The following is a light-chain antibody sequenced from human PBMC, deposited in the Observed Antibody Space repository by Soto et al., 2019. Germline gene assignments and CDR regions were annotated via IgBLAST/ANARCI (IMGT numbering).Light chain of an antibody. CDR2: EGS. J-gene: IGLJ1*01. CDR1: SSDVGSYNL. CDR3: CSYAGSSTYV. Sequence: QSVLTQPASVSGSPGRSITISCTGTSSDVGSYNLVSWYQQHPGKAPKLMIYEGSKRPSGVSNRFSGSKSGSTASLTISGLQADDEADYYCCSYAGSSTYVFGTGTKVTVL. V-gene: IGLV2-23*01.